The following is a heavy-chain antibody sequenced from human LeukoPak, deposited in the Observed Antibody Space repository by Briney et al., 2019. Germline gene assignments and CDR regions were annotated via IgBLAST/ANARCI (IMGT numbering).Heavy chain of an antibody. CDR3: ARANTKWELGDYFDY. Sequence: RTGGSLRLSCAASGFTFSSYSMNWVRQAPGKGLEWVSSVSGSGGSTYYADSVKGRFTISRDNSKNTLHLQVDSLRDEDTAVYYCARANTKWELGDYFDYWGQGSLVTVSS. CDR2: VSGSGGST. V-gene: IGHV3-23*01. J-gene: IGHJ4*02. D-gene: IGHD1-26*01. CDR1: GFTFSSYS.